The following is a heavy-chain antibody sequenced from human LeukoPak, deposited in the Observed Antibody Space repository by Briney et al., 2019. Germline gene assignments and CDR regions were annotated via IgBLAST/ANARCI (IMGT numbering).Heavy chain of an antibody. CDR1: GYTFTSYG. CDR2: ISAYNGNT. J-gene: IGHJ4*02. Sequence: ASVKVSCKASGYTFTSYGISWVRQAPGQGLEWVGWISAYNGNTNYAQKLQGRVTMTTDTSTSTAYMELRSLRSDDTAVYYCARQDYDYVWGSYRFQPLGYWGQGTLVTVSS. V-gene: IGHV1-18*01. CDR3: ARQDYDYVWGSYRFQPLGY. D-gene: IGHD3-16*02.